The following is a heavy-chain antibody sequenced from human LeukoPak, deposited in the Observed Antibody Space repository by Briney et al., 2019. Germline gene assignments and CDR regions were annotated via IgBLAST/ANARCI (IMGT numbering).Heavy chain of an antibody. D-gene: IGHD3-22*01. J-gene: IGHJ2*01. CDR3: ARGVTMIVVVIHDWYFDL. CDR1: GGSISSSSYY. CDR2: IYYTRST. V-gene: IGHV4-39*01. Sequence: PSETLSLTCTVSGGSISSSSYYWGWIRQPPGKGLEWIGSIYYTRSTYYNPSLKSRVTISVDTSKNQFSLKLTSVTAADTAVYYCARGVTMIVVVIHDWYFDLWVRGTLVTVSS.